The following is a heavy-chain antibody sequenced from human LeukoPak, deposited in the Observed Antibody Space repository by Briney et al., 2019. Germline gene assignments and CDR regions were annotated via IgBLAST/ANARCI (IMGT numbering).Heavy chain of an antibody. CDR3: ARVGIVGAHLCAFDI. CDR2: MNPNSGNT. CDR1: GYTFTGYY. J-gene: IGHJ3*02. V-gene: IGHV1-8*02. D-gene: IGHD1-26*01. Sequence: ASVKVSCKASGYTFTGYYMHWVRQAPGQGLEWMGWMNPNSGNTGYAQMFQGRVTMTRNTSISTAYMELRSLRSDDTAVYYCARVGIVGAHLCAFDIWGQGTMVTVSS.